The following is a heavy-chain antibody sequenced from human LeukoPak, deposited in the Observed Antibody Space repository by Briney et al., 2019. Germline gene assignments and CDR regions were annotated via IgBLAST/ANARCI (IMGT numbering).Heavy chain of an antibody. J-gene: IGHJ4*02. CDR1: GYSISSGYY. Sequence: PSETLSLTCTVSGYSISSGYYRGWIRQPPGKGLEWIGSIYHSGSTYYNPSLKSRVTISVDTSKNQFSLKLSSVTAADTAVYYCAKARQTTYFDYWGQGTLVTVSS. D-gene: IGHD2/OR15-2a*01. V-gene: IGHV4-38-2*02. CDR2: IYHSGST. CDR3: AKARQTTYFDY.